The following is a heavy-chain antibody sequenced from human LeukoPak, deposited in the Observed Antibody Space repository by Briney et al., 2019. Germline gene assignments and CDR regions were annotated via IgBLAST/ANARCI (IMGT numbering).Heavy chain of an antibody. CDR2: VNGDGSST. Sequence: GGSLRLSCAASGFTFSSYWMHWVRHAPGKGLVWVARVNGDGSSTTYADSVKGRFTVSRDNAKKALYLQMNSLGAEDTAVYYCAVKGGYNDWDAPFDYWGQGTLVTVSS. J-gene: IGHJ4*02. CDR1: GFTFSSYW. CDR3: AVKGGYNDWDAPFDY. D-gene: IGHD5-12*01. V-gene: IGHV3-74*01.